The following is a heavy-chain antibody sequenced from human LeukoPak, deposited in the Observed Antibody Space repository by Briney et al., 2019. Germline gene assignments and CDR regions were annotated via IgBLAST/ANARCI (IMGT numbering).Heavy chain of an antibody. D-gene: IGHD3-10*01. V-gene: IGHV4-39*07. Sequence: SETLSLTCTVSGGPISSSSYYWGWIRQPPGKGLEWIGSIYYSGSTYYNPSLKSRVTISVDTSKNQFSLKLSSVTAADTAVYYCAGVWFGENNAFDIWGQGTMVTVSS. CDR1: GGPISSSSYY. CDR3: AGVWFGENNAFDI. J-gene: IGHJ3*02. CDR2: IYYSGST.